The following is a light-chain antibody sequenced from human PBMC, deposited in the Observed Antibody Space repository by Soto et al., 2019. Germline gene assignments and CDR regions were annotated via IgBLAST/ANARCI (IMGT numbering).Light chain of an antibody. CDR3: QEYNSYSWT. CDR1: QSISSW. V-gene: IGKV1-5*01. J-gene: IGKJ1*01. Sequence: DIQMTQSPSTLSASVGDRVTITCRASQSISSWLAWYQQKPGKAPKLLIYDASSLESGVTSRFSGSGSGSEFTLTISSLQPDDFATYSCQEYNSYSWTFGHGTKVEIK. CDR2: DAS.